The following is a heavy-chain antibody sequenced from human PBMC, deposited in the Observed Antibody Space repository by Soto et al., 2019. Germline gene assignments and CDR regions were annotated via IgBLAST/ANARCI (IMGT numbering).Heavy chain of an antibody. Sequence: GGSLRLSCAASGFTFSSYSMSWVRQAPGKGLEWVSGFRTSGDGGTTYYADSVKGRFTISRDNSKNMLFLQMNSLRAEETAIYYCAKKVNSGPGSQYFDYWGQGTLVTVSS. CDR1: GFTFSSYS. CDR2: FRTSGDGGTT. D-gene: IGHD3-10*01. V-gene: IGHV3-23*01. CDR3: AKKVNSGPGSQYFDY. J-gene: IGHJ4*02.